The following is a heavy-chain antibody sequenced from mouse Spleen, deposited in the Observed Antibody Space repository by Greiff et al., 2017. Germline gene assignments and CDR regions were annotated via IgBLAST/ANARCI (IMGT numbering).Heavy chain of an antibody. CDR2: INPNNGGT. CDR3: ARRSYYGDYWYFDV. CDR1: GYTFTDYY. V-gene: IGHV1-26*01. Sequence: EVQLQQSGPELVKPGASVKISCKASGYTFTDYYMNWVKQSHGKSLEWIGDINPNNGGTSYNQKFKGKATLTVDKSSSTAYMELRSLTSEDSAVYYCARRSYYGDYWYFDVWGAGTTVTVSS. J-gene: IGHJ1*01. D-gene: IGHD2-13*01.